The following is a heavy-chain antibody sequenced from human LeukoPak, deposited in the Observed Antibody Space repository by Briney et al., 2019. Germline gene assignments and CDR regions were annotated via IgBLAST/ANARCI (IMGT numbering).Heavy chain of an antibody. V-gene: IGHV3-21*04. J-gene: IGHJ6*02. CDR3: ARDEGVKPYYDSWSGYYTYYYGMDV. D-gene: IGHD3-3*01. CDR2: ISSSSSYI. Sequence: GGSLRLSCAASGFTFSSYSMNWVRQAPGKGLEWVSSISSSSSYIYYADSVKGRFTISRDNAKNSLYLQMNSLRAEDTAVYYCARDEGVKPYYDSWSGYYTYYYGMDVWGQGTTVTVSS. CDR1: GFTFSSYS.